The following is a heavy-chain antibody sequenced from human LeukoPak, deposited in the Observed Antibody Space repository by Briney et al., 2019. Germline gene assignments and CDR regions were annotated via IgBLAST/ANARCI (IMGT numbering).Heavy chain of an antibody. V-gene: IGHV3-48*01. CDR3: ARDRSPGNFDY. J-gene: IGHJ4*02. D-gene: IGHD3-10*01. CDR2: ISSSSSTI. Sequence: GGSLRLSCAASGFTFSSYSMNWVRQAPGKGLEWVSYISSSSSTIYYADSVKGRFTISRDNAKNSLYLQMNSLRAEDTAVYYCARDRSPGNFDYWGQGTLVTVSS. CDR1: GFTFSSYS.